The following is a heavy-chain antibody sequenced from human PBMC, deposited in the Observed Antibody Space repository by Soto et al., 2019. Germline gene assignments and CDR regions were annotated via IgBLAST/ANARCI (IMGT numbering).Heavy chain of an antibody. D-gene: IGHD6-19*01. CDR2: ISSSSSYI. CDR3: ARDWSSGPETQIDY. Sequence: EVQLVESGGGLVKPGGSLRLSCAASGFTFSSYSMNWVRQAPGKGLEWVSSISSSSSYIYYADSVKGRFTISRDNAKNSLYLQMNSLRAEDTAVYYCARDWSSGPETQIDYWGQGTLVTVSS. J-gene: IGHJ4*02. CDR1: GFTFSSYS. V-gene: IGHV3-21*01.